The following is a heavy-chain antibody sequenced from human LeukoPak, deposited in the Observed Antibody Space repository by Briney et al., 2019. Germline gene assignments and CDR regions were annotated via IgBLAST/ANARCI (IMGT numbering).Heavy chain of an antibody. CDR3: ARGVFGFWSGYYTS. CDR1: GYTFTCYY. CDR2: INPNSGGT. Sequence: ASVKVSCKASGYTFTCYYMHWVRQAPGQGLEWMGWINPNSGGTNYAQKFQGRVTITADKSTSTAYMELSRLRSEDTAVYYCARGVFGFWSGYYTSWGQGTLVTVSS. D-gene: IGHD3-3*01. V-gene: IGHV1-2*02. J-gene: IGHJ5*02.